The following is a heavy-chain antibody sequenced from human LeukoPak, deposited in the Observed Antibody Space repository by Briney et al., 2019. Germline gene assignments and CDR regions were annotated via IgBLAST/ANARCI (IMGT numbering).Heavy chain of an antibody. CDR3: ARGVDGDYSFDY. D-gene: IGHD4-17*01. J-gene: IGHJ4*02. CDR2: IYSGGST. Sequence: GGSLRLSCPASGFTVTSNYMSWVRQAPGKGLEWVSVIYSGGSTYYADSVKGRFTISRDNSKNTLYLQMNSLRAEDTAVYYCARGVDGDYSFDYWGQGTLVTVSS. CDR1: GFTVTSNY. V-gene: IGHV3-53*01.